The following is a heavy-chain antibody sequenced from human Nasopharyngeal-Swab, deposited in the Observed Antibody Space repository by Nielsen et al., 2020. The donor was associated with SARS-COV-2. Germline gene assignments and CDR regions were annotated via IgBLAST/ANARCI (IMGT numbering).Heavy chain of an antibody. CDR2: ISYDGSNK. D-gene: IGHD6-19*01. Sequence: LSLTCAASGFTFSSYGMHWVRQAPGKGLEWVAVISYDGSNKYYADSVKGRFTISRDNSKNTLYLQMNSLRAEDTAVYYCAKEGRLAVADGEGFDYWGQGTLVTVSS. CDR1: GFTFSSYG. J-gene: IGHJ4*02. CDR3: AKEGRLAVADGEGFDY. V-gene: IGHV3-30*18.